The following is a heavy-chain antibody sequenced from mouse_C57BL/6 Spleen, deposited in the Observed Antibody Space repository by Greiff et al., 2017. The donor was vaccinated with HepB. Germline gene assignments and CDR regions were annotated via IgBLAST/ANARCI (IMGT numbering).Heavy chain of an antibody. J-gene: IGHJ3*01. V-gene: IGHV1-15*01. CDR1: GYTFTDYE. D-gene: IGHD1-1*01. CDR2: IDPETGGT. CDR3: TRVRDYYGPY. Sequence: VQLQQSGAELVRPGASVTLSCKASGYTFTDYEMHWVKQTPVHGLEWIGAIDPETGGTAYNQKFKGKAILTADKSSSTAYMELRSLTSEDSAVYYCTRVRDYYGPYWGQGTLVTVSA.